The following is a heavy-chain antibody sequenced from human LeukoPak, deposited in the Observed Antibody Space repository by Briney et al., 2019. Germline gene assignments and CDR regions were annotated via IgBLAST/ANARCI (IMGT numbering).Heavy chain of an antibody. D-gene: IGHD1-26*01. V-gene: IGHV1-46*01. CDR1: GYTFTSYY. J-gene: IGHJ3*02. CDR3: ARDRRSGSYREPDGVDAFDI. Sequence: GASVKVSCKASGYTFTSYYMHWVRQAPGQGLEWMGIINPSGGSTGYAQKFQGRVTMTRDTSTSTVYMELSSLRSEDTAVYYCARDRRSGSYREPDGVDAFDIWGQGTMVTVSS. CDR2: INPSGGST.